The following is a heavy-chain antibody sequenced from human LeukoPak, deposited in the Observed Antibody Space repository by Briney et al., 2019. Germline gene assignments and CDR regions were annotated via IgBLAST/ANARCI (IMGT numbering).Heavy chain of an antibody. Sequence: SETLSLTCTVSGGSFSSYYWSWIRQPPGKGLEWIGYIYYSGSTNYNPSLKSRVTISLDTSKNQFSLKLTSVTAADTAVYYCASAPGDSSLSQFDYWGQGTLVTVSS. CDR2: IYYSGST. CDR3: ASAPGDSSLSQFDY. CDR1: GGSFSSYY. V-gene: IGHV4-59*01. D-gene: IGHD6-13*01. J-gene: IGHJ4*02.